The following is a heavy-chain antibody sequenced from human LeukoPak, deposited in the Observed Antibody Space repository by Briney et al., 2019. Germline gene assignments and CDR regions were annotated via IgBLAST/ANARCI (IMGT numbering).Heavy chain of an antibody. CDR3: AIDWRGYSFSF. J-gene: IGHJ4*02. D-gene: IGHD5-18*01. CDR1: GFTFSSYG. Sequence: GGSLRLSCAASGFTFSSYGMHWVRQAPGKGLEWVANIKQDGSAKYYVDSVKGRFTISRDNAKNSLFLQMNSLRAEDTAVYYCAIDWRGYSFSFWGQGTLVTVSS. CDR2: IKQDGSAK. V-gene: IGHV3-7*01.